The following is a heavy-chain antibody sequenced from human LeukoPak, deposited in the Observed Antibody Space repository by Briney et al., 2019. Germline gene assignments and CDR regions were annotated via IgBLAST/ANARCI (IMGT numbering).Heavy chain of an antibody. D-gene: IGHD1-26*01. CDR3: ATEKVGPNLYYFDY. J-gene: IGHJ4*02. CDR1: GFTFSSYW. V-gene: IGHV3-7*01. CDR2: IKQDGSEK. Sequence: GGSLRLSCAASGFTFSSYWMSWVRQAPGKGLEWVGNIKQDGSEKYYVDSVKGRFTISRDNAKNSLYLQMKSLRAEDTAVYYCATEKVGPNLYYFDYWGQGALVTVSA.